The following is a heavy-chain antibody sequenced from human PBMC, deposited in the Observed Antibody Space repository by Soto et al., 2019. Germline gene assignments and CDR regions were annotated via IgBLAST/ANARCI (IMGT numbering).Heavy chain of an antibody. Sequence: EVQRVETGGGLIQPGVSLRLSCAASGLTVSSNYMNWVRQAPGKGLEWVSVLYSGGSTHYAGSVKGRFIISRDNSKNTLYLQMNSLRVEDTAVYYCARDRPGDEGDGFDIWGHGTMVTVSS. D-gene: IGHD3-10*01. J-gene: IGHJ3*02. CDR1: GLTVSSNY. V-gene: IGHV3-53*02. CDR2: LYSGGST. CDR3: ARDRPGDEGDGFDI.